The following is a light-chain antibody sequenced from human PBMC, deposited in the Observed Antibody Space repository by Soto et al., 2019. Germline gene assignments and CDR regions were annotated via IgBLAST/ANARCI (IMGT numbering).Light chain of an antibody. V-gene: IGKV3-20*01. Sequence: EIVLTQSPCTLSLSPGERATLSCRASQSLSNNQLAWYQQKVGRAPRLLIHDASRRATGIPDRFSGSGSGTDFTLTITRLEPEDFAVYYCQQYGGSPRTFGQGTRLEIK. CDR1: QSLSNNQ. CDR3: QQYGGSPRT. J-gene: IGKJ5*01. CDR2: DAS.